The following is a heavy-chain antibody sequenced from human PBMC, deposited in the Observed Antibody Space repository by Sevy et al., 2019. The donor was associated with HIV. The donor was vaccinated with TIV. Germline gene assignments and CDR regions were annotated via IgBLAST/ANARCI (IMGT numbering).Heavy chain of an antibody. Sequence: GGSLRLSCAASGFTFSNYWMTWVRQAPGKGLEWVANIKVDGSVKYYVDSVKGRFTISRDNAKNSLYLQMNSLRAEDTAVYHCARDCSSTTCLWGLDVWGQGTTVTVSS. J-gene: IGHJ6*02. V-gene: IGHV3-7*03. CDR2: IKVDGSVK. D-gene: IGHD2-2*01. CDR3: ARDCSSTTCLWGLDV. CDR1: GFTFSNYW.